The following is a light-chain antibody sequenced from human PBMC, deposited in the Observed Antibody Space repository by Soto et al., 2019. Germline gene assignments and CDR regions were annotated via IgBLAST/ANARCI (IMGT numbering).Light chain of an antibody. CDR1: QSLSSNP. V-gene: IGKV3-20*01. J-gene: IGKJ2*01. CDR2: GAS. CDR3: QQYGTSPRT. Sequence: EIVLTQSPGTLSLSPGERATLSCRASQSLSSNPLAWYQQKPGQAPRRLIYGASSRATGIPDRFSGSGSGTDFTLTISRLEPEDFTVYYCQQYGTSPRTFGPGTKLEIK.